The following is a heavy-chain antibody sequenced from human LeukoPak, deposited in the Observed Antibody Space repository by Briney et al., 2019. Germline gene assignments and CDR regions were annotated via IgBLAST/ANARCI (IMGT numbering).Heavy chain of an antibody. J-gene: IGHJ3*02. D-gene: IGHD2-2*01. CDR3: ARHDQVSTSSPKFNDAFDI. V-gene: IGHV4-59*08. CDR1: GDSMTSYY. Sequence: SETLSLTCTVSGDSMTSYYWSWIRQPPGKGLEWIGNIYYSGTGNYNPSLRSRVTISEDTSKNQFSLELNSVTVADTAVYYCARHDQVSTSSPKFNDAFDIWGQGTMVTVSS. CDR2: IYYSGTG.